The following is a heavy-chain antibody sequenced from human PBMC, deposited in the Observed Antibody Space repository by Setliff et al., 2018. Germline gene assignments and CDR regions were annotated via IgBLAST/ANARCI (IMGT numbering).Heavy chain of an antibody. CDR1: GYTFTGYY. D-gene: IGHD6-13*01. CDR2: ISAYNGNT. CDR3: ARAPAYSSTPGSYAFDI. Sequence: ASVKVSCKASGYTFTGYYMHWVRQAPGQGLEWMGWISAYNGNTNYAQKLQGRVTMTTDTSTSTAYMELRSLRSDDTAVYYCARAPAYSSTPGSYAFDIWGQGTMVTVSS. V-gene: IGHV1-18*04. J-gene: IGHJ3*02.